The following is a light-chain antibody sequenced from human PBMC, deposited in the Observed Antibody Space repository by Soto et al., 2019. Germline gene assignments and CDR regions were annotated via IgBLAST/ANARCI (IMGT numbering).Light chain of an antibody. CDR1: QSVSNNY. V-gene: IGKV3-20*01. Sequence: EIVLTQSPGTLSLSPGARATLSGRASQSVSNNYLAWYQQKPGQAPRLLIYGASNRATGIPDRFTGSGSGADFTLTISRLEPEDFAVYYCQKYGGFAGTVGQGTKVDIK. J-gene: IGKJ1*01. CDR3: QKYGGFAGT. CDR2: GAS.